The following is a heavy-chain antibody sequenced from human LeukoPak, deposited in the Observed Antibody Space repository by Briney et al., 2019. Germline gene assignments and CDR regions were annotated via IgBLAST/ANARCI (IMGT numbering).Heavy chain of an antibody. J-gene: IGHJ4*02. D-gene: IGHD2-8*01. CDR2: IFYSGST. CDR1: GGSISSSSGYY. Sequence: SETLSLTCTVSGGSISSSSGYYWGWIRQPPGKGLEWIGSIFYSGSTYYNPSLKSRVTISVDTSKNQFSLRLTSVTAADTAVYYCAGQTNGYGHIGDYWGQGTLVTVSS. CDR3: AGQTNGYGHIGDY. V-gene: IGHV4-39*01.